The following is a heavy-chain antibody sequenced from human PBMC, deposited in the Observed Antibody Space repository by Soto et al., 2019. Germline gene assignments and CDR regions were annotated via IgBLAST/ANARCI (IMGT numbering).Heavy chain of an antibody. J-gene: IGHJ6*02. CDR1: GYTFTSYY. Sequence: DSVKVSCKASGYTFTSYYMHWVRQAPGQGLEWMGIINPSGGSTSYAQKFQGRVTMTRDTSTSTVYMELSSLRSEDTAVYYCARALHGSGGYYSYCGMDVWGQGTMVTVSS. V-gene: IGHV1-46*01. CDR3: ARALHGSGGYYSYCGMDV. CDR2: INPSGGST. D-gene: IGHD3-10*01.